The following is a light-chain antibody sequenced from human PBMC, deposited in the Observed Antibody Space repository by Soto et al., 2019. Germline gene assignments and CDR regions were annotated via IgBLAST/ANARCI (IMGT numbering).Light chain of an antibody. J-gene: IGKJ5*01. Sequence: DIQMTQSPSSVSASVGDRVTITCRASQGISSWLAWYQQKPGKAPKLLIYKASYLASGVPSRFSGGGSGTEFTLTISSLQPEDVATYYCQQLNSYLITFGQGTRLEIK. CDR2: KAS. V-gene: IGKV1-12*01. CDR1: QGISSW. CDR3: QQLNSYLIT.